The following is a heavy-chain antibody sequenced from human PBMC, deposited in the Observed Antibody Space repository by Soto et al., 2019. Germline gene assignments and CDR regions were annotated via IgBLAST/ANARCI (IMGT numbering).Heavy chain of an antibody. CDR3: AIRRLSEYYYYYYGMDV. CDR2: IIPIFGTA. CDR1: GYTFTSYY. J-gene: IGHJ6*02. V-gene: IGHV1-69*13. Sequence: SVKVSCKASGYTFTSYYMHWVRQAPGQGLEWMGGIIPIFGTANYAQKFQGRVTITADESTSTAYMELSSLRSEDTAVYYCAIRRLSEYYYYYYGMDVWGQGTTVTVSS. D-gene: IGHD3-16*02.